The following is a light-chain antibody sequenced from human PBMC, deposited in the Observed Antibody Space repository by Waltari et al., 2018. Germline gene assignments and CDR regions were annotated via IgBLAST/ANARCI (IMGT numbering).Light chain of an antibody. CDR3: SSYTSSITWV. J-gene: IGLJ3*02. Sequence: QSALTQPASASGSPGQSITISCTGTSRDVGGYNYVSWYQHHPAKAPNLMIYDVSMRPSGVSNRVSGSKSGNTASLTISGLQAEDEADYYCSSYTSSITWVFGGGTKLTVL. V-gene: IGLV2-14*03. CDR2: DVS. CDR1: SRDVGGYNY.